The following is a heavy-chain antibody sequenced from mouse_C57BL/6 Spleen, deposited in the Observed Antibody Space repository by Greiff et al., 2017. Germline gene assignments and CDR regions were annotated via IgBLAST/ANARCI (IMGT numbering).Heavy chain of an antibody. J-gene: IGHJ3*01. CDR3: ARGPFNLFAY. Sequence: QVQLQESGPELVKPGASVQISCKASGYAFSSSWMNWVKQRPGKGLEWIGRIYPGDGDTNYNGKFKGKATLTADKSSSTAYMQLSSLTSEDSAVYFCARGPFNLFAYWGQGTLVTVSA. CDR2: IYPGDGDT. V-gene: IGHV1-82*01. CDR1: GYAFSSSW.